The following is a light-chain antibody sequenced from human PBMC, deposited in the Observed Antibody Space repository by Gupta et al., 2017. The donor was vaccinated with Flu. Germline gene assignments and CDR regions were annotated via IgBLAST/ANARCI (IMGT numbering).Light chain of an antibody. CDR1: QSLAHSDGNTY. CDR3: MQGKHCPYT. CDR2: HGS. V-gene: IGKV2-30*02. Sequence: DVVMTQSPLSLPVTLGQPASISCRSGQSLAHSDGNTYLSWFQQRPGQSPRRLIYHGSNRDSGVPDRFSGSGSGSDFTLKISRVETDDVGVYYCMQGKHCPYTFGQGTKLEIK. J-gene: IGKJ2*01.